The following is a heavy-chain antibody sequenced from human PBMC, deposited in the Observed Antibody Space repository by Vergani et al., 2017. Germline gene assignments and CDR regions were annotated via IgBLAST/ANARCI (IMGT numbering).Heavy chain of an antibody. V-gene: IGHV3-23*01. Sequence: EVQLLESGGGLVQPGGSLRLSCAASGFTFSSYAMSWVRQAPGKGLEWVSAISGSGGSTYYADSVKGRYTISRDNSKNTLYLQMNSLRAEDTAVYYCAKSPGFPPGAFDIWGQGTMVTVSS. CDR3: AKSPGFPPGAFDI. CDR2: ISGSGGST. CDR1: GFTFSSYA. D-gene: IGHD1-14*01. J-gene: IGHJ3*02.